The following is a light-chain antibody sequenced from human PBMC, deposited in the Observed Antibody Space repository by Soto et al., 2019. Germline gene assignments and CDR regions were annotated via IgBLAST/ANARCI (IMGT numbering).Light chain of an antibody. CDR2: GNN. J-gene: IGLJ1*01. CDR1: SSNIGAGYD. V-gene: IGLV1-40*01. CDR3: QSYDSSLSGYV. Sequence: QSALTQPPSVSGAPGQRVTISCTGSSSNIGAGYDVHWYQHLPGTAPKLLIYGNNNRPSGVPDRFSGSKSGTSASLAITGLQAEDEADHYCQSYDSSLSGYVFGTGTKVTVL.